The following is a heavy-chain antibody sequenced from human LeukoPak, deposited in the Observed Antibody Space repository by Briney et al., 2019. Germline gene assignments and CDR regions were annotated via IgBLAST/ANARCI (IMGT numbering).Heavy chain of an antibody. J-gene: IGHJ6*02. Sequence: SETLSLTCAVYGGSFSGYYWSWIRQPPGKGLEWIGSIYYSGSTYYNPSLKSRVTISVDTSKNQFSLKLSSVTAADTAVYYCARHPRADFWSGYGIYGMDVWGQGTTVTVSS. D-gene: IGHD3-3*01. V-gene: IGHV4-34*01. CDR1: GGSFSGYY. CDR3: ARHPRADFWSGYGIYGMDV. CDR2: IYYSGST.